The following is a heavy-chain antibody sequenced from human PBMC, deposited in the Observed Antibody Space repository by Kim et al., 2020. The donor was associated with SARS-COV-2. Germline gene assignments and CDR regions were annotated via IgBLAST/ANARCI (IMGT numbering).Heavy chain of an antibody. Sequence: QKFQGRVTMTRDTSTSTVYMELSSLRSEDTAVYYCARDPCSSTSCYTFDYWGQGTLVTVSS. V-gene: IGHV1-46*01. D-gene: IGHD2-2*02. J-gene: IGHJ4*02. CDR3: ARDPCSSTSCYTFDY.